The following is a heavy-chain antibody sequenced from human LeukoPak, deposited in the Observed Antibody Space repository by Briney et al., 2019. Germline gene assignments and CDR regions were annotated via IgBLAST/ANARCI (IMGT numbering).Heavy chain of an antibody. D-gene: IGHD1-26*01. Sequence: QSGGSLRLSCAASEFTFSSYAMHWVRQAPGKGLEWVAVISDDGSDKYYADSVKGRFTISRDNSKNTLYLQMNSLRAEDTAVYYCARDPSNSGSYSRLDYWGQGTRVTVSS. CDR1: EFTFSSYA. CDR3: ARDPSNSGSYSRLDY. V-gene: IGHV3-30*04. CDR2: ISDDGSDK. J-gene: IGHJ4*02.